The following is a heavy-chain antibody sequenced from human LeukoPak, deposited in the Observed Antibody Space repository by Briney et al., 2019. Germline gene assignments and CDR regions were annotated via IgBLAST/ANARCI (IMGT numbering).Heavy chain of an antibody. Sequence: ASVKVSCKASGYTFTGYYMHWVRQAPGQGLEWMGWINPNSGGTNYAQKFQGRVTMTRDTSISTAYMELSRLRSDDTAVYYCARDAPPEVRFLEWLSPYNWFDPWGQGTLVTVSS. J-gene: IGHJ5*02. V-gene: IGHV1-2*02. CDR3: ARDAPPEVRFLEWLSPYNWFDP. CDR1: GYTFTGYY. CDR2: INPNSGGT. D-gene: IGHD3-3*01.